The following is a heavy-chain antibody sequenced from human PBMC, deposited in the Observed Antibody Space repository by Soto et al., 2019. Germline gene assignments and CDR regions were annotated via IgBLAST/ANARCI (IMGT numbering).Heavy chain of an antibody. J-gene: IGHJ4*02. CDR2: IYYSGST. V-gene: IGHV4-59*01. D-gene: IGHD1-26*01. CDR1: GGYISSYY. CDR3: ARGAVRWAEYYFDY. Sequence: PSETLSLTCTVSGGYISSYYWSWIRKPPGKGLEWVGYIYYSGSTNYNPSLKSRVTISVDTSKNQFSLKLSSVTAADTAVYYCARGAVRWAEYYFDYWGQGTLVTVSS.